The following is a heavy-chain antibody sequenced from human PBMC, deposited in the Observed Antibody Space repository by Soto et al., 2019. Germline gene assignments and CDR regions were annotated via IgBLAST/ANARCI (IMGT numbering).Heavy chain of an antibody. J-gene: IGHJ4*02. V-gene: IGHV4-61*03. Sequence: SETLSLTCAVSVGSGSSGSYYWCWIRHPPGKGLEWIGYIYNSGSTNYNPSLKSRVTISVDTSKNHFSLRMSSVTAADTAVYYCARESDSGSYYFDYWGRGTLVTSPQ. CDR2: IYNSGST. D-gene: IGHD3-10*01. CDR1: VGSGSSGSYY. CDR3: ARESDSGSYYFDY.